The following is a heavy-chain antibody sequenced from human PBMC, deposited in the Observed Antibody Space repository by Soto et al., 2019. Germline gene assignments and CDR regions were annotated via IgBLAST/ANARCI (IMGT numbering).Heavy chain of an antibody. CDR2: ISGSGEMT. CDR1: GFTFRGDA. Sequence: GGSLRLSCAASGFTFRGDAMSWVRRAPGKGLEWVSSISGSGEMTHYGESVKGRLTYSRDNSKNTLYLQMESRRAEDTALYYCARSEMTYNWNDWGQGTRDTVSP. D-gene: IGHD1-1*01. J-gene: IGHJ4*02. CDR3: ARSEMTYNWND. V-gene: IGHV3-23*01.